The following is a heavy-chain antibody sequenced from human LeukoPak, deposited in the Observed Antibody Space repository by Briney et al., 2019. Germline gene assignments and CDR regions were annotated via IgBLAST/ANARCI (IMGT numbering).Heavy chain of an antibody. CDR2: INPRSGGT. D-gene: IGHD1-1*01. J-gene: IGHJ6*03. CDR3: ARDGSERPHYMDV. CDR1: GYTFTDYY. V-gene: IGHV1-2*02. Sequence: ASVKVSCKASGYTFTDYYMHWVRQAPGQGLEWMGWINPRSGGTNYAQKFQGRVTMTRDTSISAAYMDLSRLISDDTAVYYCARDGSERPHYMDVWGKGTTVTVSS.